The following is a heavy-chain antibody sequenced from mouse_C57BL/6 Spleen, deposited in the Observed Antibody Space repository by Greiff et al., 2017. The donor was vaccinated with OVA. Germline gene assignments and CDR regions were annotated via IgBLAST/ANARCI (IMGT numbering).Heavy chain of an antibody. J-gene: IGHJ2*01. V-gene: IGHV2-9-1*01. Sequence: VQLVESGPGLVAPSQSLSITCTVSGFSLTSYAISWVRQPPGKGLEWLGVIWTGGGTNYNSALKSRLSISKDNSKSQVFLKMNSLQTDDTARYYCARNGPNYYGSSFDYWGQGTTLTVSS. D-gene: IGHD1-1*01. CDR3: ARNGPNYYGSSFDY. CDR2: IWTGGGT. CDR1: GFSLTSYA.